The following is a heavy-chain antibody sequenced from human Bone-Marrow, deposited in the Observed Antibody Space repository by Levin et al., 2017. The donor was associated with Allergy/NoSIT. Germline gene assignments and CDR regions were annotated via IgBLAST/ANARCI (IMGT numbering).Heavy chain of an antibody. D-gene: IGHD2-8*01. CDR3: ARVMTHNYYYGMDV. J-gene: IGHJ6*02. V-gene: IGHV3-53*01. CDR1: GFTVSSNY. CDR2: IYSGGST. Sequence: SCAASGFTVSSNYMSWVRQAPGKGLEWVSVIYSGGSTYYADSVKGRFTISRDNSKNTLCLQMNSLRAEDTAVYYCARVMTHNYYYGMDVWGQGTTVTVSS.